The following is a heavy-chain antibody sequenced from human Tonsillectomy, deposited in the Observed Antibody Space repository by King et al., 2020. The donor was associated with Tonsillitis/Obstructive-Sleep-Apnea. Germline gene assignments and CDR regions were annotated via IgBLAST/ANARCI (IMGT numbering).Heavy chain of an antibody. CDR2: IDHSGST. V-gene: IGHV4-34*01. CDR3: AREGSSGWYDY. CDR1: GGSFSGYY. Sequence: QLQQWGAGLLKPSETLSLTCAVYGGSFSGYYWSWIRQPPGKGLEWIGEIDHSGSTNYNPSLKSRVTISVDTSKNQFSLKLSSVTAADTAVYYCAREGSSGWYDYWGQGTLVTVSS. D-gene: IGHD6-19*01. J-gene: IGHJ4*02.